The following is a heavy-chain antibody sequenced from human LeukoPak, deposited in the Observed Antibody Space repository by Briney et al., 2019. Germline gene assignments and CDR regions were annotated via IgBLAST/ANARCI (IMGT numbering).Heavy chain of an antibody. D-gene: IGHD3-22*01. CDR3: AKAPYHDSSGYYLS. Sequence: GGSLRLSCAASGFTFSSYAMSWVRQAPGKGLEWVSAISGSGGSTYYADSVKGRFTISRDNSKNTLYLQMNSLRAEDTAVYYCAKAPYHDSSGYYLSWGQGTMVTVSS. CDR2: ISGSGGST. V-gene: IGHV3-23*01. CDR1: GFTFSSYA. J-gene: IGHJ3*01.